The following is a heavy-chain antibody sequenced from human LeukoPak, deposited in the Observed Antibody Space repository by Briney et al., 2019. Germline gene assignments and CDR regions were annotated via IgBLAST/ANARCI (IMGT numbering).Heavy chain of an antibody. D-gene: IGHD2-15*01. CDR1: GYTFTSYY. J-gene: IGHJ4*02. CDR3: ARDPKYCSGGSCYRRYFDY. Sequence: ASVKVSCKASGYTFTSYYMHWVRQAPGQGLEWMGIINPSGGSTSYAQKFQGRVTMTRTSTSTVYMELSSLRSEDTAVYYCARDPKYCSGGSCYRRYFDYWGQGTLVTVSS. CDR2: INPSGGST. V-gene: IGHV1-46*01.